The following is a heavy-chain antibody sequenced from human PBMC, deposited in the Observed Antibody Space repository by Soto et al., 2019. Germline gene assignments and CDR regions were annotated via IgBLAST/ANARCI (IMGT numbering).Heavy chain of an antibody. Sequence: EVQLVESGGGLVQPGGSLRLSCAASGFTFSSYEMNWVRQAPGKGLEWVSYISSSGSTIYYADSVKGRFTISRDKAKNSLYLQMNGLRAEDTAVYYCARDAAPNSSGYPFAFDIWGQGTMVTVSS. CDR1: GFTFSSYE. J-gene: IGHJ3*02. V-gene: IGHV3-48*03. D-gene: IGHD3-22*01. CDR2: ISSSGSTI. CDR3: ARDAAPNSSGYPFAFDI.